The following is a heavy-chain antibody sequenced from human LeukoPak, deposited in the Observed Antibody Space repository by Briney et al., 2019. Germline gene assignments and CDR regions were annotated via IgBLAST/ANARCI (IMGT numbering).Heavy chain of an antibody. CDR2: IYYSGST. CDR3: ATDSSSSSFYYYGLDV. CDR1: GDSISSYY. D-gene: IGHD6-6*01. J-gene: IGHJ6*02. Sequence: SETPSLTCTVSGDSISSYYWSWIRQPPGKGLEWIGYIYYSGSTNYNPSLKSRLTISVDTSKNQFSLKLSSVTAEDTAVYYCATDSSSSSFYYYGLDVWGPGTTVTVSS. V-gene: IGHV4-59*08.